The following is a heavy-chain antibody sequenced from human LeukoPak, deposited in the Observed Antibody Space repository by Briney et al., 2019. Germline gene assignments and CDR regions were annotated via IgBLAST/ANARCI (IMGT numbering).Heavy chain of an antibody. CDR2: VKQDGSEK. V-gene: IGHV3-7*01. J-gene: IGHJ4*02. CDR3: ARDEFGEQLDY. Sequence: PGGSLRLSCVASGFTFSTYAMNWVRQAPGKGLEWVANVKQDGSEKYYVDSVKGRFTISRDNAKNSLYLQMNSLRAEDTAVYYCARDEFGEQLDYWGQGTLVTVSS. D-gene: IGHD3-10*01. CDR1: GFTFSTYA.